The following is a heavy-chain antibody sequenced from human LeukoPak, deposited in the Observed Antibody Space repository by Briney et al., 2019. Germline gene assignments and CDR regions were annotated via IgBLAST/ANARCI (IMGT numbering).Heavy chain of an antibody. V-gene: IGHV3-21*01. Sequence: GSLRISCATSGFTFSSYSMNWVRQASGKGPEWVSSISSSSSYIYHADSVKGRFTISRDNAKNSLYLQMNSLRAEDTAVYYCARAYSSSWYSDYWGQGTLVTVSS. J-gene: IGHJ4*02. CDR1: GFTFSSYS. CDR2: ISSSSSYI. D-gene: IGHD6-13*01. CDR3: ARAYSSSWYSDY.